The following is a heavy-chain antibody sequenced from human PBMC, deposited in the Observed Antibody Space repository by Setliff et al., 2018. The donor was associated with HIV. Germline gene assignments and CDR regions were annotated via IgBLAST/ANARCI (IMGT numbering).Heavy chain of an antibody. Sequence: ASVKVSCKASGYIFTDYYMHWVRQAPGQELGWMGRINPNSGGTNYAQKFQGRVTMTRDTSTSTAYMELRSLKSDDTAVYYCARVWDWNYDLGYWGQGTQVTVSS. J-gene: IGHJ4*02. D-gene: IGHD1-7*01. CDR1: GYIFTDYY. V-gene: IGHV1-2*06. CDR3: ARVWDWNYDLGY. CDR2: INPNSGGT.